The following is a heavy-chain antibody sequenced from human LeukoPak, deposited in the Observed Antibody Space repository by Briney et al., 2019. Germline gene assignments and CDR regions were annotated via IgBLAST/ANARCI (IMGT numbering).Heavy chain of an antibody. V-gene: IGHV2-5*02. Sequence: VSGPTLVKPTQTLTLTRTFSGFSLSTSGVGVGWIRQPPGKALEWLALIYWDDDKRYSPSLKSRLTITKDTSKNQVVLTMTNMDPVDTATYYCAHRLRGYSYGSGSYFDYWGQGTLVTVSS. CDR1: GFSLSTSGVG. D-gene: IGHD5-18*01. J-gene: IGHJ4*02. CDR2: IYWDDDK. CDR3: AHRLRGYSYGSGSYFDY.